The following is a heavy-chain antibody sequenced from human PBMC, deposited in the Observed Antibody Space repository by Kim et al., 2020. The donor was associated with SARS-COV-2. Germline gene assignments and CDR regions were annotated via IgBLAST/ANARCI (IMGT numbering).Heavy chain of an antibody. V-gene: IGHV1-46*01. Sequence: ASVKVSCKASGYTFTSYYMHWVRQAPGQGLEWMGIINPSGGSTSYAQKFQGRVTMTRDTSTSTVYMELSSLRSEDTAVYYCAREAIIVVVPAAMRTNYYYGMDVWGQGTTVTVSS. J-gene: IGHJ6*02. CDR2: INPSGGST. CDR1: GYTFTSYY. CDR3: AREAIIVVVPAAMRTNYYYGMDV. D-gene: IGHD2-2*01.